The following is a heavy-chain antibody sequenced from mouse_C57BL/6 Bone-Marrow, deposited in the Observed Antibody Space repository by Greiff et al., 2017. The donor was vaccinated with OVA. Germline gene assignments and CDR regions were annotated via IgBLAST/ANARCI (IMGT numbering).Heavy chain of an antibody. CDR3: ARYGLRRAWFAY. CDR2: INPNNGGT. J-gene: IGHJ3*01. D-gene: IGHD2-4*01. Sequence: EVKLMESGPELVKPGASVKMSCKASGYTFTDYNMHWVKQSHGKSLEWIGYINPNNGGTSYNQKFKGKATLTVNKSSSTAYMELRSLTSEDSAVYYCARYGLRRAWFAYWGQGTLVTVSA. V-gene: IGHV1-22*01. CDR1: GYTFTDYN.